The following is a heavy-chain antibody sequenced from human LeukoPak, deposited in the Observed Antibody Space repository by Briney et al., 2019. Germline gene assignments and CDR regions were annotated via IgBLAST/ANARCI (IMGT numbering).Heavy chain of an antibody. CDR1: GFNFGNFA. Sequence: GGSLRLSCVASGFNFGNFAVTSVRQAPGKGLEWVSGMIGTGDTYYADSVKCRFTMFRDYSTTTLYLQSNNLIFEDTAIYYFSKDMHYNQGRRHFDPWGKGTLVTVSS. D-gene: IGHD5-24*01. CDR3: SKDMHYNQGRRHFDP. J-gene: IGHJ5*02. CDR2: MIGTGDT. V-gene: IGHV3-23*01.